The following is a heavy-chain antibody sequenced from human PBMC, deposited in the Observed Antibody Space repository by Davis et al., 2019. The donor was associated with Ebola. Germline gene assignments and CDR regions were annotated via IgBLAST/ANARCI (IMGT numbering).Heavy chain of an antibody. D-gene: IGHD3-10*01. CDR2: IKSKTDGGTT. V-gene: IGHV3-15*01. Sequence: GGSLRLSCAASGFTFSNAWMSWVRQAPGKGLEWVGRIKSKTDGGTTDYAALVKGRFTISRDDSKNTLYLQMNSLKTEDTAVYYCTTAVLWFSPDYWGQGTLVTVSS. J-gene: IGHJ4*02. CDR3: TTAVLWFSPDY. CDR1: GFTFSNAW.